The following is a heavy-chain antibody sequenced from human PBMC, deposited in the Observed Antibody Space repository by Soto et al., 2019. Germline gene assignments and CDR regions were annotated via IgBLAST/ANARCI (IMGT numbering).Heavy chain of an antibody. CDR2: INQDGSEI. V-gene: IGHV3-7*01. D-gene: IGHD2-15*01. J-gene: IGHJ5*02. CDR1: GFAFSSHC. Sequence: GGSLRLSCEASGFAFSSHCMSWVRQAPGKGLEWVANINQDGSEIYYVDSVKGRFTISRDDAKNSLYLQMTSLTAEDTAVYYCERFGPGYCRGGTCYSANWFDPWGQGTLVTVSS. CDR3: ERFGPGYCRGGTCYSANWFDP.